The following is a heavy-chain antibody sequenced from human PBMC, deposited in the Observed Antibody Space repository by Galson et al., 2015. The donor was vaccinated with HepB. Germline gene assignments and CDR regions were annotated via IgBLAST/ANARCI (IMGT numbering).Heavy chain of an antibody. D-gene: IGHD3-22*01. V-gene: IGHV1-69*13. CDR1: GGTFSSYA. J-gene: IGHJ4*02. CDR2: IIPIFGTA. Sequence: SVKVSCKASGGTFSSYAISWVRQAPGQGLEWMGGIIPIFGTANYAQKFQGRVTITADESTSTAYMELSSLRSEDTAVYYCNTYYYDSSGYYYGFGLDYWGQGTLVTVSS. CDR3: NTYYYDSSGYYYGFGLDY.